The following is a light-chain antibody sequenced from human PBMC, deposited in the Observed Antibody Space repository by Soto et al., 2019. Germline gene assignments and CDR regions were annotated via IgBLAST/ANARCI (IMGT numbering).Light chain of an antibody. J-gene: IGKJ1*01. CDR2: ATS. CDR3: QQYGLQGT. Sequence: DIQMTQSPSSLSASVGDRVTITCRASQSISTYLIWYQQKPGKAPKLLIYATSSLQSGVPSRFSGSGFGTEFTLTISSLQPDDSATYYCQQYGLQGTFGQGTKVDIK. CDR1: QSISTY. V-gene: IGKV1-39*01.